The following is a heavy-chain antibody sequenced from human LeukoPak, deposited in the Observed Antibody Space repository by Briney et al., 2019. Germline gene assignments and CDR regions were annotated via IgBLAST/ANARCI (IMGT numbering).Heavy chain of an antibody. V-gene: IGHV3-20*04. Sequence: GGSLRLSCEASGFTFDNYGLTSVRQAPGKGLEWVSGINWNGDTGYADSVKGRFTISRDKAKKALYMQMNSLRAKDTALYYCARDYYDSSGSSWFDPWGQGTLVTVSS. CDR2: INWNGDT. D-gene: IGHD3-22*01. CDR3: ARDYYDSSGSSWFDP. J-gene: IGHJ5*02. CDR1: GFTFDNYG.